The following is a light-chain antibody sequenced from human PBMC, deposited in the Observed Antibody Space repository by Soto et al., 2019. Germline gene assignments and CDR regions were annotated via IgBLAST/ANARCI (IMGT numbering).Light chain of an antibody. CDR3: QESFGSLS. V-gene: IGKV1-39*01. CDR1: QSVRTF. J-gene: IGKJ4*01. Sequence: DIQMTQSPSSLSASIGDRVTITCRASQSVRTFLSWYQQKPGKAPKLLIYAASSLQSGVPSRFSGSGSGTEFTLTITSLQPEDFATYYCQESFGSLSFGGGTKVEIE. CDR2: AAS.